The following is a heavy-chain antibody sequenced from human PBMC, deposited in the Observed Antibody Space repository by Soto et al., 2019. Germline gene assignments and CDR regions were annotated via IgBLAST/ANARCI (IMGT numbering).Heavy chain of an antibody. D-gene: IGHD6-13*01. CDR1: GYTFTGYY. J-gene: IGHJ5*02. CDR3: ARPRSKWQQLMWWFDP. V-gene: IGHV1-2*04. CDR2: INPNSGGT. Sequence: QVQLVQSGAEVKKPGASVKVSCKASGYTFTGYYMHWVRQAPGQGLEWMGWINPNSGGTNYAQKFQGWVTMTRDTSISTAYMELSRLRSDDTAVYYCARPRSKWQQLMWWFDPWGQGNLVTLSS.